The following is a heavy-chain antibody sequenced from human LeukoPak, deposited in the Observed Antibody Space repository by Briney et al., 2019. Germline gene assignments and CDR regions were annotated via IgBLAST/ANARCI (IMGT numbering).Heavy chain of an antibody. V-gene: IGHV3-30*03. CDR1: GFIFSNYG. CDR3: TRDWNDLDY. J-gene: IGHJ4*02. Sequence: GGSLRLSCAASGFIFSNYGMHWVRQAPGKGLEWVAVISYDGSNKYYADSVKGRFTISRDNPRNMLYLQMNSLRAEDTAVYYSTRDWNDLDYWGQGTLVTVSS. CDR2: ISYDGSNK. D-gene: IGHD1-1*01.